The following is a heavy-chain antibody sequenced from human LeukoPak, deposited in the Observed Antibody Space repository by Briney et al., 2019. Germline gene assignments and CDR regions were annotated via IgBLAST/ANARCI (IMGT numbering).Heavy chain of an antibody. D-gene: IGHD2-2*01. V-gene: IGHV3-21*01. CDR3: ARAHGAGGLGYQYMDV. CDR1: GFTFDDYA. Sequence: PGRSLRLSCAASGFTFDDYAMHWVRQAPGKGLEWVSSISTSSSYIYYADSVKGRFTISRDNAKNSLFLQMNSLRAEDTAVYYCARAHGAGGLGYQYMDVWGKGTTVTISS. J-gene: IGHJ6*03. CDR2: ISTSSSYI.